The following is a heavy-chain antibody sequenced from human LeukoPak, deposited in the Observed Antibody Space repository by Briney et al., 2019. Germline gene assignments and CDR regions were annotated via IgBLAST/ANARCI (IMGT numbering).Heavy chain of an antibody. J-gene: IGHJ3*02. D-gene: IGHD6-6*01. Sequence: SETLSLTCTVSGGSISSGGYYWSWIRQPPGKGLEWIGYIYYSGSTYYNPSLKSRVTISVDTSKNQFSLKLSSVTAADTAVYYCARAGGIAARGWAFDIWGQGTMVTVSS. CDR1: GGSISSGGYY. V-gene: IGHV4-30-4*01. CDR2: IYYSGST. CDR3: ARAGGIAARGWAFDI.